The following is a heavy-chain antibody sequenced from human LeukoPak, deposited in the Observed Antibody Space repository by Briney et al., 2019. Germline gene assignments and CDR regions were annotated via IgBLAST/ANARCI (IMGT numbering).Heavy chain of an antibody. Sequence: SETLSLTCAVYGGSFSGYYWSWIRQPPGKGXXXXXXXXXXGSTNYNPSLKSRVTISVDTSKNQFSLKLSSVTAADTAVYYCARATYYYDSSGYYPLNWFDPWGQGTLVTVSS. CDR2: XXXXGST. J-gene: IGHJ5*02. V-gene: IGHV4-34*01. D-gene: IGHD3-22*01. CDR1: GGSFSGYY. CDR3: ARATYYYDSSGYYPLNWFDP.